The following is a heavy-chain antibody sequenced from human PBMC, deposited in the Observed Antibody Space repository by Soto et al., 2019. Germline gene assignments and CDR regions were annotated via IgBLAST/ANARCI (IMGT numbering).Heavy chain of an antibody. CDR1: GFTVSSNY. Sequence: EVQLVESGGGLIQPGGSLRLSCAASGFTVSSNYMSWVRQAPGKGLEWVSVIYSGGSTYYADSVKGRFTISRDNSKNTLYLQRNSQRAEDTAVYYCASPYCISTSCDRGKNCYYGMDVWGQGTTVTVSS. CDR2: IYSGGST. D-gene: IGHD2-2*01. CDR3: ASPYCISTSCDRGKNCYYGMDV. V-gene: IGHV3-53*01. J-gene: IGHJ6*02.